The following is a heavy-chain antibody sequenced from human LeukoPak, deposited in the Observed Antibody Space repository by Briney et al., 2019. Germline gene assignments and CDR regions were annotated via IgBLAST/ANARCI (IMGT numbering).Heavy chain of an antibody. CDR3: ARQRWGSGSLNWFDH. CDR1: GFTFSTYW. Sequence: GGSLRLSCAASGFTFSTYWMMWVRQAPGKGLGWVASIKEGGSEKYYLDSVKGRFTISRDDAKNSLFLQMNSLRAEDTAIYYCARQRWGSGSLNWFDHWGQGTLVTVSS. V-gene: IGHV3-7*01. D-gene: IGHD5-24*01. CDR2: IKEGGSEK. J-gene: IGHJ5*02.